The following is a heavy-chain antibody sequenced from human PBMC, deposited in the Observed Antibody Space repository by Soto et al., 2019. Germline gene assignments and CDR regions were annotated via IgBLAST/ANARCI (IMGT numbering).Heavy chain of an antibody. CDR3: ARKTYGDYPTDY. Sequence: QITLKESGPTLVKPTQTLTLTCTFSGFSLSTRGVGVGWIRQPPGKALEWLAVIYWDDDKRYSPSLQSRLTITKDTSKNQVVITMTNMDPVDTATYYCARKTYGDYPTDYWGQGTLVTVSS. D-gene: IGHD4-17*01. CDR1: GFSLSTRGVG. V-gene: IGHV2-5*02. CDR2: IYWDDDK. J-gene: IGHJ4*02.